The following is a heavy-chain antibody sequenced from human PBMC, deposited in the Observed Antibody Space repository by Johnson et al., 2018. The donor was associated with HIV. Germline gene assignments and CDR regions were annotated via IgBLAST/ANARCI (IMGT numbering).Heavy chain of an antibody. V-gene: IGHV3-30-3*01. J-gene: IGHJ3*02. CDR3: ARVSTQGLWVDAFDI. Sequence: QVQLVESGGGLVQPGGSLRLSCAASGFTFSSYAMSWVRQAPGKGLEWVAVISYDGSNKYYADSVKGRFTISRDNSKNTLYLQMNSLRAEDTAVYYCARVSTQGLWVDAFDIWGQGTMVTVSS. CDR1: GFTFSSYA. CDR2: ISYDGSNK. D-gene: IGHD6-19*01.